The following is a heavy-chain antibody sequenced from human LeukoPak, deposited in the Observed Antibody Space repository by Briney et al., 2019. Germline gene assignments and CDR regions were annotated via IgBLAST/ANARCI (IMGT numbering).Heavy chain of an antibody. J-gene: IGHJ4*02. CDR3: ARAVYYFDY. CDR1: GGTFSSYT. CDR2: IIPILGIA. Sequence: SVKVSCEASGGTFSSYTISWVRQAPGQGLEWMGRIIPILGIANYAQKFQGRVTITADKSTSTAYMELRSLRSDDTAVYYCARAVYYFDYWGQGTLVTVSS. V-gene: IGHV1-69*02.